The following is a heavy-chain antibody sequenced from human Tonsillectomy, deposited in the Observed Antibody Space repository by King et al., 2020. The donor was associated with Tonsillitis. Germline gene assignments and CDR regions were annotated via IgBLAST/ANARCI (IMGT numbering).Heavy chain of an antibody. V-gene: IGHV3-30*04. CDR1: GFPLSSYG. J-gene: IGHJ4*02. D-gene: IGHD3-9*01. Sequence: VQLVESGGGVDQPGRSLRLSCTASGFPLSSYGMHWVRQAPGKGLEWVAVMSDDGRNKDYADSVKGRFTISRDTSKNMLYLQMHSLRAEDTAVYYCAREGYHIFALDEWGQGTLVTVSS. CDR3: AREGYHIFALDE. CDR2: MSDDGRNK.